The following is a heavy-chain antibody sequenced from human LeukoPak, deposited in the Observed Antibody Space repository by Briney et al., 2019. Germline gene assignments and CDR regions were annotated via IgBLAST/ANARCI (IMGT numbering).Heavy chain of an antibody. CDR3: ARRPDYGDYSAGVDY. V-gene: IGHV3-21*01. CDR1: GFTFSSYS. CDR2: ISSSSSYI. J-gene: IGHJ4*02. D-gene: IGHD4-17*01. Sequence: GGSLRLSCAASGFTFSSYSMNWVRQAPGKGLEWVSSISSSSSYIYYADSVKGRFTISRDNAKNSLYLQMNSLRAEDTAVYYCARRPDYGDYSAGVDYWGQGTLVTVFS.